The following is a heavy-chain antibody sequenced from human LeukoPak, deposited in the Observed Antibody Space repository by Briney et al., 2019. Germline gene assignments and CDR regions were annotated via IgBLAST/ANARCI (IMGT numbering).Heavy chain of an antibody. D-gene: IGHD2-15*01. CDR3: ASLYCSGGSCYPYYFDY. CDR1: GGTFSSYA. J-gene: IGHJ4*02. Sequence: ASVKVSCKASGGTFSSYAISWVRQAPGQGLEWMGRIIPILGIANYAQKFQGRVTITADKSTSTAYMELSSLRSGDTAVYYCASLYCSGGSCYPYYFDYWGQGTLVTVSS. V-gene: IGHV1-69*04. CDR2: IIPILGIA.